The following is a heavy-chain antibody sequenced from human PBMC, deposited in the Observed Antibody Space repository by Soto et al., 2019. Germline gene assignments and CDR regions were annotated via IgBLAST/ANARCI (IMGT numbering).Heavy chain of an antibody. CDR3: ANASPEDYYDSSGCYYFDY. D-gene: IGHD3-22*01. Sequence: GGSLRLSCAASGFTFSSYAMSWVRQAPGKGLEWVLAISGSGGSTYYADSVKGRFTISRDNSKNTLYLQMNSLRAEDTAVYYCANASPEDYYDSSGCYYFDYWGQGT. V-gene: IGHV3-23*01. J-gene: IGHJ4*02. CDR2: ISGSGGST. CDR1: GFTFSSYA.